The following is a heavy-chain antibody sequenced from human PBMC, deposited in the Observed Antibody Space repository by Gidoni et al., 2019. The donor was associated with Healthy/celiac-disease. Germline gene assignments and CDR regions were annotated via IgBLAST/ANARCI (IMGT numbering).Heavy chain of an antibody. Sequence: QVQLVQSGAEVKKPGSSVKVSCKASGGTFSSYAISWVRQAPGQGLEWMGGIIPIFGTANYAQKFQGRVTITADESTSTAYMELSSLRSEDTAVYYCARDGIVVVPAAIRYYYGMDVWGQGTTVTVSS. CDR2: IIPIFGTA. J-gene: IGHJ6*02. CDR1: GGTFSSYA. CDR3: ARDGIVVVPAAIRYYYGMDV. V-gene: IGHV1-69*01. D-gene: IGHD2-2*01.